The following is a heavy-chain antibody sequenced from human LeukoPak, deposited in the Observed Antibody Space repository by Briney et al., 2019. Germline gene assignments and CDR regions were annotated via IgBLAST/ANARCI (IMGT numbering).Heavy chain of an antibody. Sequence: PSETLSLTCTVSGDSISSYYCSWIRQPPGKGLEWIGYIYYSGSTSYNPSLKSRVTISLDTSNNQFSLKLRSVTAADTAVYCCARVSGYDWESFYDYWGQGTLVTVSS. CDR1: GDSISSYY. D-gene: IGHD5-12*01. V-gene: IGHV4-59*01. J-gene: IGHJ4*02. CDR2: IYYSGST. CDR3: ARVSGYDWESFYDY.